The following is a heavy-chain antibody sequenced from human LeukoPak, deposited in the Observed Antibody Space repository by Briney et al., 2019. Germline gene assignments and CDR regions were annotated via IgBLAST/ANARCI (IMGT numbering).Heavy chain of an antibody. J-gene: IGHJ4*02. CDR1: GFTFSSYA. D-gene: IGHD1-1*01. V-gene: IGHV3-30*04. CDR3: VRDPSGSGFAFDS. CDR2: ISDDGSNK. Sequence: PGRSLRLSCAASGFTFSSYAMHWVRQAPGKGLEWVAVISDDGSNKYYADSVKGRFTISRDNSKNTLYLQMNSLRAEDTAVYYCVRDPSGSGFAFDSWGQGALVTVSS.